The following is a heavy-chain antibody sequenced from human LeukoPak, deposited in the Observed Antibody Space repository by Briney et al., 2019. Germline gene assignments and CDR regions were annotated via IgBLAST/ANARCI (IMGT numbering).Heavy chain of an antibody. CDR3: AKLFDGDIVVVPAALDY. D-gene: IGHD2-2*01. V-gene: IGHV3-23*01. Sequence: GGSLRLSCAASGFTFSSYAMSWVRQAPGKGLEWVSAISISGGSTYYADSVKGRFTISRDSSKNTLYLQMNSLRAEDTAVYYCAKLFDGDIVVVPAALDYWGQGTLVTVSS. CDR2: ISISGGST. CDR1: GFTFSSYA. J-gene: IGHJ4*02.